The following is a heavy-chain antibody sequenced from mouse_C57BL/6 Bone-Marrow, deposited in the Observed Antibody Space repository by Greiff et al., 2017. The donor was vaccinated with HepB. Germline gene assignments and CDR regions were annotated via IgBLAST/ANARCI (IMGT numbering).Heavy chain of an antibody. D-gene: IGHD2-1*01. CDR3: AKPPFYYGHLYAMDY. V-gene: IGHV5-17*01. J-gene: IGHJ4*01. Sequence: EVKLVESGGGLVKPGGSLKLSCAASGFTFSDYGMHWVRQAPEKGLEWVAYISSGSSTIYYADTVKGRFTISRDNAKNTLFLQMTSLRSEDTAMYYCAKPPFYYGHLYAMDYWGQGTSVTVSS. CDR1: GFTFSDYG. CDR2: ISSGSSTI.